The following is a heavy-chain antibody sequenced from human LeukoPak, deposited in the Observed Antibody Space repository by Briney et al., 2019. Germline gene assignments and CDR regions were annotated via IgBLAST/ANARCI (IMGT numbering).Heavy chain of an antibody. CDR1: GFTFSRYG. CDR3: AKPTSGDGSFLIDY. Sequence: GGSLRLSCAASGFTFSRYGMHWVRQAPAKGLEGVAVICHDGRYTYYAEFVKGRFTISRNNSRNTLYLQVNSRISGDTAVYYCAKPTSGDGSFLIDYWGQGTLVTVSS. CDR2: ICHDGRYT. D-gene: IGHD1-26*01. J-gene: IGHJ4*02. V-gene: IGHV3-33*06.